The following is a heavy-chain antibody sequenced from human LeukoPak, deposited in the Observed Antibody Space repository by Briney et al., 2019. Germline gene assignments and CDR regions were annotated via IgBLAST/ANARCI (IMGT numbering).Heavy chain of an antibody. V-gene: IGHV1-18*01. J-gene: IGHJ3*02. Sequence: ASVKVSCKASGYTFTSYGISWVRQAPGQGLEWMGWISAYNGNTNYAQKLQGRVTMTTDTSTSTAYMELRSLRSDDTAVYYCARDGYYDSSGYYYRHAFDIWGQGTMVTVSS. CDR1: GYTFTSYG. CDR3: ARDGYYDSSGYYYRHAFDI. CDR2: ISAYNGNT. D-gene: IGHD3-22*01.